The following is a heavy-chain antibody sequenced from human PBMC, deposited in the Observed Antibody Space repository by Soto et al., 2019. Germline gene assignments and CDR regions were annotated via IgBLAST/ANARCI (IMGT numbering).Heavy chain of an antibody. CDR2: ISAYNGNT. Sequence: QVQLVQSGAEVKKPGASVKVSCKASGYTFTSYGISWVRQAPGQGLEWMGWISAYNGNTNYAQKLQGRVTMTTDTSTSTAHMELRSLRSDDTAVYYCALGRVVRGVDYYYYYMDVWGKGTTVTVSS. D-gene: IGHD3-10*01. J-gene: IGHJ6*03. CDR3: ALGRVVRGVDYYYYYMDV. V-gene: IGHV1-18*01. CDR1: GYTFTSYG.